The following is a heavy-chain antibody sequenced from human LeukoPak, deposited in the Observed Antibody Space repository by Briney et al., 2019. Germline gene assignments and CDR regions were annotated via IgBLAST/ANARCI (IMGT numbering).Heavy chain of an antibody. J-gene: IGHJ4*02. CDR2: INHSGST. V-gene: IGHV4-34*01. CDR1: GGSFSVYY. CDR3: ARVRRLQQPPDY. D-gene: IGHD6-13*01. Sequence: SETLSLTCAVYGGSFSVYYWSWIRQPPGKGLEWIGEINHSGSTNYNPSLKSRVTISVDTSKNQFSLKLSSVTAADTAVYYCARVRRLQQPPDYWGQGTLVTVSS.